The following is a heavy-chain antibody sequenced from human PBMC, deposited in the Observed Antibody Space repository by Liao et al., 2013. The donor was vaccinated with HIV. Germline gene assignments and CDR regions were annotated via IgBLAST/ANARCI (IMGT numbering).Heavy chain of an antibody. J-gene: IGHJ2*01. D-gene: IGHD2-15*01. V-gene: IGHV4-61*02. CDR1: GASVSSSSYY. CDR3: ARERIPLKFGYFDL. Sequence: QLQLQESGPGLVKPSETLSLTCSVSGASVSSSSYYWNWIRQPAGKGLEWIGRIFTSGSTDYNPSLKSRVTLSVDTSKNQFSLKLSSVTAADTAVYYCARERIPLKFGYFDLWGRGTLVAVSS. CDR2: IFTSGST.